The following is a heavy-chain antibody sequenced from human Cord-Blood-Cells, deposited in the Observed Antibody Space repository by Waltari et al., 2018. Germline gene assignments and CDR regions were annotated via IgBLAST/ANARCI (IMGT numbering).Heavy chain of an antibody. CDR1: GFTLSSYG. J-gene: IGHJ3*02. D-gene: IGHD3-3*01. CDR3: SRSYDFWSGYFAFDI. V-gene: IGHV3-33*01. CDR2: IWYDGSNK. Sequence: QVQLVESGGGVVQPGRSLRLACAASGFTLSSYGMHWVRQAPGKGLEWVAGIWYDGSNKYYADYGTCRFTSARDNSKNTLNLQMNSLRAEDTAVYYCSRSYDFWSGYFAFDIWGQGTMVTVSS.